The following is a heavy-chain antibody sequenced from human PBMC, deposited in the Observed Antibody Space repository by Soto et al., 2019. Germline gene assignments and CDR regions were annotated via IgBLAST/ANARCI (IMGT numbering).Heavy chain of an antibody. CDR3: ASEALCGADCYFFEY. V-gene: IGHV3-48*03. J-gene: IGHJ4*02. Sequence: GSLRLSRAGSGFTFRNSEMFWVRQAPGKGLEWVSKINYSGSNIYYSKSVKGRFTISRDNAKNSLYLQMNSLTDEDTAIYFCASEALCGADCYFFEYWGPGTLVTVSS. D-gene: IGHD2-21*02. CDR2: INYSGSNI. CDR1: GFTFRNSE.